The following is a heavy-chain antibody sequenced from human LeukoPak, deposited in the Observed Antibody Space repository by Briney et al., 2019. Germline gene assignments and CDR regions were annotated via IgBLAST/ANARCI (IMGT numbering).Heavy chain of an antibody. D-gene: IGHD3-3*01. CDR3: ARDGGSGYYITEHDY. CDR2: LSKSGNT. V-gene: IGHV4-59*01. Sequence: SETLSLTCTVSGGSISSYYWSWIRLPPGKGLEWIGYLSKSGNTNYSPSLKSRVTIFGDTSKNQFFLKLSSVTAADTAVYYCARDGGSGYYITEHDYWGQGTLVTVSS. CDR1: GGSISSYY. J-gene: IGHJ4*02.